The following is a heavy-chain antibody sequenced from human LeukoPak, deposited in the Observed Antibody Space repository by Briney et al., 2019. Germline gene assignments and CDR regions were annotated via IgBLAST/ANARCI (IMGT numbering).Heavy chain of an antibody. CDR1: GGTFSSYA. D-gene: IGHD3-10*01. V-gene: IGHV1-69*13. CDR2: IIPIFGTA. J-gene: IGHJ3*02. Sequence: ASVKVSCKASGGTFSSYAISWVRQAPGQGLEWMGGIIPIFGTANYAQKFQGRVTITADESTSTAYMELSSLRSEDTAVYYCARVVTDAFDIWGQGTMVTVSS. CDR3: ARVVTDAFDI.